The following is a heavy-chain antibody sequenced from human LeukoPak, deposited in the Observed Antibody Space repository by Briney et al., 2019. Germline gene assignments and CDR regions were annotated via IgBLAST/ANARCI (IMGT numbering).Heavy chain of an antibody. CDR2: IDNDGSST. J-gene: IGHJ4*02. CDR1: GFTFSNYW. V-gene: IGHV3-74*01. CDR3: ARESGKFDY. Sequence: QTGGSLKLSCAASGFTFSNYWMHWVRQAPGKGLVWVSRIDNDGSSTSYADSVKGRFTISRDNSKNSLSLEMNSLRTEDTAMYYCARESGKFDYWGQGTLVAVSS.